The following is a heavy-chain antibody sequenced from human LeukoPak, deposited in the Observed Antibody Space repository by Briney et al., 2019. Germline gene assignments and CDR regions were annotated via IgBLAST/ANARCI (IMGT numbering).Heavy chain of an antibody. CDR3: ANWRGRGYYIDAFDI. V-gene: IGHV3-23*01. CDR1: GXTFSYYA. CDR2: ISGSGDNT. J-gene: IGHJ3*02. D-gene: IGHD3-22*01. Sequence: PGGSLRLSCAASGXTFSYYAMSWVRQAPGKGLEWVSAISGSGDNTYYAVSVKGRFTISRDNSKNTLYLQMNSLRAEDTALYYCANWRGRGYYIDAFDIWGQGTMVTVSS.